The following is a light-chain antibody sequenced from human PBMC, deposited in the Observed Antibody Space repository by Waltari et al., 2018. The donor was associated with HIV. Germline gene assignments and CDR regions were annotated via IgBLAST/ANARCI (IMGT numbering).Light chain of an antibody. J-gene: IGLJ1*01. V-gene: IGLV2-23*02. CDR1: SRAVGHYNY. CDR2: DVS. Sequence: QSALTQPASVSGSPGQSITISCTGTSRAVGHYNYLSWYQQHPGQAPKLMIYDVSKRPSGVSNRFSGSKSGNTASLTISGLQAEDEADYYCCSYAGSSTFVFGSGTKVTVL. CDR3: CSYAGSSTFV.